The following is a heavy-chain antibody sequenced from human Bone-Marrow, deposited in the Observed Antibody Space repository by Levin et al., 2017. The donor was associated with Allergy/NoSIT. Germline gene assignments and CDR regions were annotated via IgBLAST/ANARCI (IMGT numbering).Heavy chain of an antibody. Sequence: ASVKVSCKASGYTFTSYYMHWVRQAPGQGLEWMGIINPSGGSTSYAQKFQGRVTMTRDTSTSTVYMELSSLRSEDTAVYYCARDNFRLRYFDWLPTEGAFDIWGQGTMVTVSS. CDR3: ARDNFRLRYFDWLPTEGAFDI. J-gene: IGHJ3*02. D-gene: IGHD3-9*01. CDR1: GYTFTSYY. V-gene: IGHV1-46*03. CDR2: INPSGGST.